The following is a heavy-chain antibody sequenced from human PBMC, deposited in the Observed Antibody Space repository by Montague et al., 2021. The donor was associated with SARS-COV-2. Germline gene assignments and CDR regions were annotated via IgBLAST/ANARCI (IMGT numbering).Heavy chain of an antibody. Sequence: SETLSLTCTVSAGSLSSRSNYWGWIRQPPGMGLQWIGSVDSAGSTYYSPSLKSRVTISLDTSKNQFSLKLSSVTAADTAVYYCAREEYYRYCYKYWGQGALVTVSS. CDR3: AREEYYRYCYKY. V-gene: IGHV4-39*07. D-gene: IGHD2/OR15-2a*01. J-gene: IGHJ4*02. CDR2: VDSAGST. CDR1: AGSLSSRSNY.